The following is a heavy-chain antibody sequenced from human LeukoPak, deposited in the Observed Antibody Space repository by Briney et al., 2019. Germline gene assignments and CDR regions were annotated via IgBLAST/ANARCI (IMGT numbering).Heavy chain of an antibody. CDR2: INPNSGGT. J-gene: IGHJ4*02. CDR3: ARDPSLTYGDYFFDY. Sequence: ASVKVSCKASVYTFTGYYMHWVRQAPGQGLEWMGWINPNSGGTNYAQKFQGRVTMTRDTSISTAYMELSRLRSDDTAVYYCARDPSLTYGDYFFDYWGQGTLVTVSS. CDR1: VYTFTGYY. V-gene: IGHV1-2*02. D-gene: IGHD4-17*01.